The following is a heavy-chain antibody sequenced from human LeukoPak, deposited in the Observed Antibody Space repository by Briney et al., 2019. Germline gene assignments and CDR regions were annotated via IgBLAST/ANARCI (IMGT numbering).Heavy chain of an antibody. CDR1: GYTFTGYY. CDR3: ARDAYSSTRYGPYYYYYYYGMDV. CDR2: INPNSGGT. J-gene: IGHJ6*02. V-gene: IGHV1-2*06. Sequence: ASVKVSCKASGYTFTGYYMHWVRQAPGQGLEWMGRINPNSGGTNYAQKFQGRVTMTRDTSISTAYMELSRLRSDDTAVYYCARDAYSSTRYGPYYYYYYYGMDVWGQGTTVTVSS. D-gene: IGHD6-13*01.